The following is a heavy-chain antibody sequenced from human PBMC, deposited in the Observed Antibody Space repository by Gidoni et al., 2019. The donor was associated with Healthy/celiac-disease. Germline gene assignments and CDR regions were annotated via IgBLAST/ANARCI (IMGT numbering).Heavy chain of an antibody. D-gene: IGHD3-22*01. CDR2: IWYDGSNK. V-gene: IGHV3-33*01. J-gene: IGHJ4*02. Sequence: QVQLVGSGGGVVQPGGSLGPSCAAAGFTFISYGMHWGRQAPGKGLEWVAVIWYDGSNKYYADSVKGRFTISRDNSKNTLYLQMNSLRAEDTAVYYCARDEDDSSGYPFIDYWGQGTLVTVSS. CDR1: GFTFISYG. CDR3: ARDEDDSSGYPFIDY.